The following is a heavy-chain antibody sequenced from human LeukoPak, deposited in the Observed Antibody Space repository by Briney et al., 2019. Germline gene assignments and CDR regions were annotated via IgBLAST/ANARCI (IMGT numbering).Heavy chain of an antibody. Sequence: GGSLRLSCGASGFTFSSYEMNWVRQAPGKGLEWVSYISSSGSTIYYADSVKGRFTISRDNAKNSLYLQMNSLRAEDTAVYYCAREKGYGDCGDAFDIWGQGTMVTVSS. V-gene: IGHV3-48*03. D-gene: IGHD4-17*01. CDR3: AREKGYGDCGDAFDI. CDR1: GFTFSSYE. CDR2: ISSSGSTI. J-gene: IGHJ3*02.